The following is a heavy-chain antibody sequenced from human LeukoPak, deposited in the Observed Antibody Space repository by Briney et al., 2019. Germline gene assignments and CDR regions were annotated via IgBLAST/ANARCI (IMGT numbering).Heavy chain of an antibody. Sequence: SESLSLTCTVSGGSISSYHWSWIRQPPGKGLEWVGYIYTSGSTNYNPSLKSRVTISVETSNNQSSLKLSAVTAAETAVDYCARDYGDAPFDYWGQGTLVTVSS. J-gene: IGHJ4*01. V-gene: IGHV4-59*01. CDR1: GGSISSYH. CDR2: IYTSGST. CDR3: ARDYGDAPFDY. D-gene: IGHD4-17*01.